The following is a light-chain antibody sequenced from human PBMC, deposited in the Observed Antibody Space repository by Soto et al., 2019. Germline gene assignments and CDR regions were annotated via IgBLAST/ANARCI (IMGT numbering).Light chain of an antibody. V-gene: IGKV3-20*01. CDR1: QSVSSSY. J-gene: IGKJ1*01. CDR2: GAS. CDR3: QQYGSSPRT. Sequence: ENVLTQSPGTLSLSPGERATLSCRASQSVSSSYLAWYQQKPGQAPRLLIYGASSRATGITDRFSGSGSGTDFTLTISRVEPEDFAVYYCQQYGSSPRTFGQGTKVDIK.